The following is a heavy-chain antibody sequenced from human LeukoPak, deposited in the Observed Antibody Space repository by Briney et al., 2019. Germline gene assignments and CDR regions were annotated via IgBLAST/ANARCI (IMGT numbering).Heavy chain of an antibody. Sequence: GSLRLSCAASGFTFSSYWMHWVRQAPGKGLVWVSRIKSDGSSATYADSVKGRFTISRDNAKSTLYLQMNSLRTEDTAVYYCARELASGSWGQGTLVTVSS. CDR3: ARELASGS. CDR1: GFTFSSYW. J-gene: IGHJ5*02. V-gene: IGHV3-74*01. D-gene: IGHD5-12*01. CDR2: IKSDGSSA.